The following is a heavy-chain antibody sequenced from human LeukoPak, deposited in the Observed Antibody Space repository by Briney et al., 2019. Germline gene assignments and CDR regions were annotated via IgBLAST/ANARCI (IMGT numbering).Heavy chain of an antibody. CDR3: ARLDGTYHRAYYYFYYMDV. CDR2: ISAKNGNT. CDR1: GYTFTNFG. D-gene: IGHD3/OR15-3a*01. V-gene: IGHV1-18*01. Sequence: ASVKVSCKASGYTFTNFGISWVRQAPGEGLEWMGWISAKNGNTNYAQKVQGRVTMNTDTSTSTAYMELRSLRSDDTAVYYCARLDGTYHRAYYYFYYMDVWGEGTTVTVSS. J-gene: IGHJ6*03.